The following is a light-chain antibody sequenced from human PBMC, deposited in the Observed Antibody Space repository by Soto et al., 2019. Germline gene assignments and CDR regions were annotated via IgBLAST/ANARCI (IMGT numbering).Light chain of an antibody. Sequence: QSVLTQPASVSGSPGQSITISCTGTYSDVESYNMVSWYRLSPGKAPKILIFNESKRPSGVPDRFSGSKSDNTAYLTISGLQAEDEGDYFCCAYGYSSGEIFVFGSGTKVTVL. CDR3: CAYGYSSGEIFV. J-gene: IGLJ1*01. V-gene: IGLV2-23*01. CDR1: YSDVESYNM. CDR2: NES.